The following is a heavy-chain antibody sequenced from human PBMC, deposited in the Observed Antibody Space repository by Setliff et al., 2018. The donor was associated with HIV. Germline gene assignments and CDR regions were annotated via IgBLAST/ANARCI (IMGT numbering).Heavy chain of an antibody. D-gene: IGHD6-13*01. V-gene: IGHV4-38-2*02. CDR3: ARESPSSSWFYFDF. CDR2: IYHSGRT. J-gene: IGHJ4*02. Sequence: PSETLSLTCAVSGYSISSGYYWGWIRQPPGKGLEWIGSIYHSGRTNYNPSLKSRVTVSVDTSKNQFSLKLGSVTAADTAVYYCARESPSSSWFYFDFWGQGTLVTVSS. CDR1: GYSISSGYY.